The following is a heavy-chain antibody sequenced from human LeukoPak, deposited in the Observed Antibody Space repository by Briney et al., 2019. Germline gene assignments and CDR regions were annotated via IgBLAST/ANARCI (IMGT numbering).Heavy chain of an antibody. Sequence: ASVKVSCKASGYTFTGYYMHWVRQAPGQGLEWMGRINPNSGGTNYAQKFQGRVTMTRDTSISTAYMELSRLRSDDTAVYYCARAILTGYPLRWIMFDYWGQGTLVTVSS. CDR1: GYTFTGYY. J-gene: IGHJ4*02. V-gene: IGHV1-2*02. CDR2: INPNSGGT. CDR3: ARAILTGYPLRWIMFDY. D-gene: IGHD3-9*01.